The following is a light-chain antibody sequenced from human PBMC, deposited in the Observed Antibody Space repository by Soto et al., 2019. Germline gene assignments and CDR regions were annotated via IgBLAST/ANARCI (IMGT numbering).Light chain of an antibody. CDR2: DAF. CDR1: QSISNY. Sequence: EIVLTQSPATLSLSPGERATLSCRASQSISNYLAWYQQKPGQAPRLLISDAFNRATGIPARFSGSGSGTDFTLTINSLEPEDFAVYYCQQRSHWPPFTFGQGTKLEIK. CDR3: QQRSHWPPFT. J-gene: IGKJ2*01. V-gene: IGKV3-11*01.